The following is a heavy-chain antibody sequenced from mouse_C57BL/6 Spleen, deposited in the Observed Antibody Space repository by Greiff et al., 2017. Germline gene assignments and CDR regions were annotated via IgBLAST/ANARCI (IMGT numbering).Heavy chain of an antibody. CDR1: GYAFSSSW. J-gene: IGHJ2*01. Sequence: QVQLQQSGPELVKPGASVKISCKASGYAFSSSWMNWVKQRPGKGLEWIGRIYPGDGDTNYNGKFKGKATLTADKSSSTAYMQLSSLTSEDSAVYFCARSEADYWGQGTTLTVSS. CDR3: ARSEADY. CDR2: IYPGDGDT. V-gene: IGHV1-82*01.